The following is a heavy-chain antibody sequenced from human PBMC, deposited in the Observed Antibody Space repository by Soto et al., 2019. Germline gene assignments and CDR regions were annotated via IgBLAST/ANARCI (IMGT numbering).Heavy chain of an antibody. CDR3: ARGLDTAMITGPKD. Sequence: GGSLRLSCAASGFAFSRLGMHWVRQTPDRGLEWVAVIWYDGDTKYYADSVKGRFTISRDDSKNTLYLQMDSLRAEDTAVYHCARGLDTAMITGPKDWGQGTLVTVSS. J-gene: IGHJ4*02. CDR1: GFAFSRLG. D-gene: IGHD5-18*01. CDR2: IWYDGDTK. V-gene: IGHV3-33*01.